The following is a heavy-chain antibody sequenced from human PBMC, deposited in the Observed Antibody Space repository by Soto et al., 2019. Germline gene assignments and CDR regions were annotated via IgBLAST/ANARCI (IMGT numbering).Heavy chain of an antibody. CDR1: GGTFSSYA. V-gene: IGHV1-69*13. D-gene: IGHD5-18*01. CDR3: ARGRGYSYGSPFDY. CDR2: IIPIFGTA. J-gene: IGHJ4*02. Sequence: SVKVSCKASGGTFSSYAISCVRQAPGQGLEWMGGIIPIFGTANYAQKFQGRVTITADESTSTAYMELSSLRSEDTAVYYCARGRGYSYGSPFDYWGQGTLVTVSS.